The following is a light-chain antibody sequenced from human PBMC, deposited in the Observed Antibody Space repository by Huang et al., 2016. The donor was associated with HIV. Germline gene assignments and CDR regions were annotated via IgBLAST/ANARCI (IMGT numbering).Light chain of an antibody. J-gene: IGKJ4*01. Sequence: EIVLTQSPATLSLSPGERATLSCRASQSVSSYLACDQQTPGQAPRLLLYDASNRATGIPARFSGSGSGTDFTLTISSLEPEDFAVYYCQQRSNWLFGGGTKVEIK. CDR1: QSVSSY. CDR3: QQRSNWL. V-gene: IGKV3-11*01. CDR2: DAS.